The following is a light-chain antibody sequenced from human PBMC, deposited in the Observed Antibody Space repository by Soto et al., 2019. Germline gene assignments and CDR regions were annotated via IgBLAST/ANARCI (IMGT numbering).Light chain of an antibody. CDR3: CSYAGSSTL. J-gene: IGLJ3*02. CDR1: SSDVGNYNL. CDR2: EGS. V-gene: IGLV2-23*01. Sequence: QSVLTQPASVSRSPGQSITISCTGTSSDVGNYNLVSWYQQHPGKAPKLMIYEGSKRPSGVSNRFSGSKSGNTASLTISGLQAEDEADYYCCSYAGSSTLFGGGTKLTVL.